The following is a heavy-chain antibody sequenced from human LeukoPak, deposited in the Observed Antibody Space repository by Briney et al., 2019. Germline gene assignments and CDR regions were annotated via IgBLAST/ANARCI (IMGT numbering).Heavy chain of an antibody. CDR3: ARESPPPRYCSSTSCYTEFDY. V-gene: IGHV1-2*02. CDR2: INADIGGT. J-gene: IGHJ4*02. D-gene: IGHD2-2*02. Sequence: ASVKVSCKASGYTFTDYYIHWVRQAPGQGLEWMGWINADIGGTHYAQNFQGRVTMTRDTTTSTAYMEVSRLRSDDTAVYYCARESPPPRYCSSTSCYTEFDYWGQGTLVTVSS. CDR1: GYTFTDYY.